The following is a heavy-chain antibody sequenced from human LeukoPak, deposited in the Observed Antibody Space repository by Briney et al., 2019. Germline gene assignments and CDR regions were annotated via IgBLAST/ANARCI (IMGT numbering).Heavy chain of an antibody. D-gene: IGHD1-26*01. Sequence: SETLSPTCTVSGGSISNSSYYLGWIRQPPGKGLEWIGSIYYSGSTYYNPSLKSRVTISVDTSKNQFSLKLSSVTAADTAVYYCARHSLGIVGAGSLGDAFDIWGQGTMVTVSS. V-gene: IGHV4-39*01. J-gene: IGHJ3*02. CDR3: ARHSLGIVGAGSLGDAFDI. CDR2: IYYSGST. CDR1: GGSISNSSYY.